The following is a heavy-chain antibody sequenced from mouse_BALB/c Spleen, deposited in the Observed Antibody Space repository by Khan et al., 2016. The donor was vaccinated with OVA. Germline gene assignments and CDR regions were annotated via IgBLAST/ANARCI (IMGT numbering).Heavy chain of an antibody. CDR3: ARWFDGYSSLYAMDN. CDR1: GFSLTSYG. Sequence: VQLVESGPGLVVPSQSLSITCTVSGFSLTSYGIHWVRQPPGKGLEWLVVIWSDGSTNYNPVLKSRLSISKDNSKSQVFLKMNSLHTDDTAIYYCARWFDGYSSLYAMDNWGQGTSVTVSS. V-gene: IGHV2-6*02. D-gene: IGHD2-3*01. CDR2: IWSDGST. J-gene: IGHJ4*01.